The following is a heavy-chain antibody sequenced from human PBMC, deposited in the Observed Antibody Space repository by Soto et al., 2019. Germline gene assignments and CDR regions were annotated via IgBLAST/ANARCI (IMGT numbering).Heavy chain of an antibody. J-gene: IGHJ6*02. CDR3: ARCSLYSSSWYSYYYYYYGMDV. CDR2: INHSGST. V-gene: IGHV4-34*01. D-gene: IGHD6-13*01. Sequence: SETLSLTCAVYGGSFSGYYWSWIRQPPGKGLEWIGEINHSGSTNYNPSLKSRVTISVDTSKNQFSLKLSSVTAADTAVYYCARCSLYSSSWYSYYYYYYGMDVWGQGTTVTVS. CDR1: GGSFSGYY.